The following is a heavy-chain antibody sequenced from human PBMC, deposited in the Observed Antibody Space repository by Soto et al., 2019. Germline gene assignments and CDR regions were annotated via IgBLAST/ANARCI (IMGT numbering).Heavy chain of an antibody. CDR1: GGSISSYY. V-gene: IGHV4-59*08. CDR3: ARQVKVAAPAACWFYP. Sequence: SETLSLTCTVSGGSISSYYWSWIRQPPGKGLEWIGYIYYSGSTNYNPSLKSRVTISVDTSKNQFSLKLSSVTAADTSVYYCARQVKVAAPAACWFYPWGQGTLVTVSA. CDR2: IYYSGST. D-gene: IGHD2-2*01. J-gene: IGHJ5*02.